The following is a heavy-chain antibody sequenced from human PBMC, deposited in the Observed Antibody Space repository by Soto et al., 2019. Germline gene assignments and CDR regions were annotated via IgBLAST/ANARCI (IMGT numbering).Heavy chain of an antibody. CDR1: GGSISSGGYY. CDR3: ARVGAIYDFWSGWDYYYGMDV. V-gene: IGHV4-31*03. CDR2: INHSGST. D-gene: IGHD3-3*01. J-gene: IGHJ6*02. Sequence: SETLSLTCTVSGGSISSGGYYWSWIRQHPGKGLEWIGYINHSGSTNYNPSLKSRVTISVDTYKKQFSLRLSSVTAADTAVYYCARVGAIYDFWSGWDYYYGMDVWGQGTTVTVSS.